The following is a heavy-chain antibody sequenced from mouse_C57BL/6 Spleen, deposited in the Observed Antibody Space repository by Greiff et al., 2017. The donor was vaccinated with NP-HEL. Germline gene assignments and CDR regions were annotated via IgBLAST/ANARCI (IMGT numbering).Heavy chain of an antibody. J-gene: IGHJ1*03. D-gene: IGHD1-1*01. V-gene: IGHV5-6*01. CDR1: GFTFSSYG. Sequence: EVKLMESGGDLVKPGGSLKLSCAASGFTFSSYGMSWVRQTPDKRLEWVATISSGGSYTYYPDSVKGRFTISRDNAKNTLYLQMSSLKSEDTAMYYCARQDTTVVATSYWYFDVWGTGTTVTVSS. CDR2: ISSGGSYT. CDR3: ARQDTTVVATSYWYFDV.